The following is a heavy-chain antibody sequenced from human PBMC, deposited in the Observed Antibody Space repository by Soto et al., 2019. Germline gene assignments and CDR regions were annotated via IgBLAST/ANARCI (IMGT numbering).Heavy chain of an antibody. CDR1: GGSISSGGYS. CDR3: ASSATGTTVDY. CDR2: INHRWST. D-gene: IGHD4-17*01. V-gene: IGHV4-30-2*01. J-gene: IGHJ4*02. Sequence: QLKLQESGSGLVKPSQTLSLTCAVSGGSISSGGYSWSWIRQPPGKGLEWIGYINHRWSTYYNPSLKSLVTISVDRSKNQFSLKLSSVTAADTAVYYCASSATGTTVDYWGQGTLITVSS.